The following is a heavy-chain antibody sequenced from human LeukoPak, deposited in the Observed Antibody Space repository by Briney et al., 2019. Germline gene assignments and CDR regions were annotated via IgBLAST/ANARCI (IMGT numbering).Heavy chain of an antibody. CDR2: ISSSSIYI. J-gene: IGHJ4*02. CDR1: GFTFSNYR. V-gene: IGHV3-21*01. Sequence: GGSLRLSCAASGFTFSNYRMNWVRQAPGKGLEWVSSISSSSIYIYYADSLKGRFTISRDNAKNSLYLQMNSLRAEDTAVYYCARANSLGYWGQGTLVTVSS. D-gene: IGHD2/OR15-2a*01. CDR3: ARANSLGY.